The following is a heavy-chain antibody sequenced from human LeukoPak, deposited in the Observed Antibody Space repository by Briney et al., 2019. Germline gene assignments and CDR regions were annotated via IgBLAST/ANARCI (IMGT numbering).Heavy chain of an antibody. CDR1: GGSITSSTHY. Sequence: PSETLSLTCTVSGGSITSSTHYWGWIRQPPRKGLEWIGTIYYTGSPTFYNPSLKSRLTISVDTSKSHFSLKLTSVTAADTAVYYCARDFLRDYGDPFDSWGQGTLVTVSS. J-gene: IGHJ4*02. V-gene: IGHV4-39*07. CDR3: ARDFLRDYGDPFDS. D-gene: IGHD4-17*01. CDR2: IYYTGSPT.